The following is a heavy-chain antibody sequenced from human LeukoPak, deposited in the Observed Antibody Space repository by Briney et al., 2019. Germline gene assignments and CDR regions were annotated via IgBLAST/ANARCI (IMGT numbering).Heavy chain of an antibody. Sequence: ASVQVSCQASGYTFSSYGISWMRPAPGQGLEWMGWISAYNGDTKFAQKLQGRVTMTTDTSTSTAYMELRRLRPDDTAVYYCARDEDSSAWYSRNYYYYGMDVWGQGTTVTVSS. V-gene: IGHV1-18*01. J-gene: IGHJ6*02. D-gene: IGHD6-19*01. CDR3: ARDEDSSAWYSRNYYYYGMDV. CDR2: ISAYNGDT. CDR1: GYTFSSYG.